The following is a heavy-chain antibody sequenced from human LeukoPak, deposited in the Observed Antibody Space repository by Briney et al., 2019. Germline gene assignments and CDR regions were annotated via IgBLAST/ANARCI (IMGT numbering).Heavy chain of an antibody. Sequence: EASVRVSCKASGYTFTSYDINWVRQATGQGLEWMGWMNPNSGNTGYAQKFQGRVTMTRNTSISTAYMELSSLRSEDTAVYYCARYYYGSGSYLNWFDPWGQGTLVTVSS. J-gene: IGHJ5*02. CDR2: MNPNSGNT. V-gene: IGHV1-8*01. CDR1: GYTFTSYD. CDR3: ARYYYGSGSYLNWFDP. D-gene: IGHD3-10*01.